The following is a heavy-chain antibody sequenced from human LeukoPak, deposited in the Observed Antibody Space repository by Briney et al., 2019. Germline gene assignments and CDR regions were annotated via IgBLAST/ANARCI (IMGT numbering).Heavy chain of an antibody. Sequence: GGSLRLSCSASGFTFSTYWMSWVRQAPGKGLEWVANMRRDGNEIYYLDSVRGRFTISRDNAKNSLYLQMNSLRAEDTAAYYCARLCWGNQLAGLDSWGQGTLVTVSS. CDR2: MRRDGNEI. CDR1: GFTFSTYW. J-gene: IGHJ4*02. D-gene: IGHD3-10*02. CDR3: ARLCWGNQLAGLDS. V-gene: IGHV3-7*01.